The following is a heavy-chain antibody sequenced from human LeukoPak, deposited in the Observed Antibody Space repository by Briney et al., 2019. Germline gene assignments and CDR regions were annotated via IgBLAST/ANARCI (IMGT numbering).Heavy chain of an antibody. CDR1: GGSISSYY. V-gene: IGHV4-4*07. J-gene: IGHJ6*02. CDR2: IYTSGST. D-gene: IGHD3-9*01. CDR3: AREGYFDWLRYGMDV. Sequence: SSETLSLTCTVSGGSISSYYWSWIRQPAGKGLEWIGRIYTSGSTNYNPSLKSRVTMSVDTSKNQFSLKLSSVTAADTAVYYCAREGYFDWLRYGMDVWGQGTTVTVSS.